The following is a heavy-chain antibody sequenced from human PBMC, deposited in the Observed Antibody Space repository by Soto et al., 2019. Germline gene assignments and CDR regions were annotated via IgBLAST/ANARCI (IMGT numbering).Heavy chain of an antibody. J-gene: IGHJ5*02. CDR3: ARGERIKVFFRKTWFDP. Sequence: SETLSLTCAVYGGSLSGYYWSWIRQPPGKGLEWIGEISHSGSTNYNPTLKSRVTISIDMSKNQFSLKVSSVTAADTAVYYCARGERIKVFFRKTWFDPWGQGNLVTVSS. CDR2: ISHSGST. V-gene: IGHV4-34*01. CDR1: GGSLSGYY. D-gene: IGHD2-21*01.